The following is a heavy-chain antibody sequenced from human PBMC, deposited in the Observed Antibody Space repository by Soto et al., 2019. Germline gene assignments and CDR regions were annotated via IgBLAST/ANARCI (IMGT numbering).Heavy chain of an antibody. V-gene: IGHV3-30*18. CDR1: GFTFSSYG. D-gene: IGHD4-17*01. J-gene: IGHJ5*02. CDR2: ISYDGSNK. CDR3: AKDLEGVTTGWFDP. Sequence: QVQLVESGGGVVQPGRSLRLSCAASGFTFSSYGMHWVRQAPGKGLEWVAVISYDGSNKYYADSVKGRFTISRDNSKNTLYLQMNSLRAEDTAVYYCAKDLEGVTTGWFDPRGQGTLVTVSS.